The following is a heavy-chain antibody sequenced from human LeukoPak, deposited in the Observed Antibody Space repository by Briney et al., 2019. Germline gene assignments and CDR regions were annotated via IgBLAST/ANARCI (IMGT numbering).Heavy chain of an antibody. CDR1: GFTLSTYW. Sequence: GGSLRLSCAASGFTLSTYWMHWVRQGPGKGLVWVSCINSDGSRTTYADSVKGRFTNSRDHAKNTLYLQMNTRRVEDTAVYYCARGSWSAADTNIDYWGQGTLVTVSS. CDR3: ARGSWSAADTNIDY. J-gene: IGHJ4*02. D-gene: IGHD6-13*01. V-gene: IGHV3-74*01. CDR2: INSDGSRT.